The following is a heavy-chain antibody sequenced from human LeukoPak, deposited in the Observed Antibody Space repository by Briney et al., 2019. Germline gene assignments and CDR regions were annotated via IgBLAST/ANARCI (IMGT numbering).Heavy chain of an antibody. CDR1: GFTFSNYA. CDR2: ISGSDGST. J-gene: IGHJ4*02. D-gene: IGHD3-10*01. Sequence: QTGGSLRLSCAASGFTFSNYAMSWVRQAPGKGLEWVSAISGSDGSTNYADSVKGRFTISRDNSKNTLYLQMNSLRAEDTAVYYCAKDQYYYGSGSYLDYWGQGTLVTVSS. V-gene: IGHV3-23*01. CDR3: AKDQYYYGSGSYLDY.